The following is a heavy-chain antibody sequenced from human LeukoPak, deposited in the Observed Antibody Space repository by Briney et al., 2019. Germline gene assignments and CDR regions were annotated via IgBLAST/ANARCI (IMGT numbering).Heavy chain of an antibody. V-gene: IGHV4-30-4*07. CDR2: IYNSGNT. CDR1: GGSISSGDYS. CDR3: ARVAYGSSWFDP. D-gene: IGHD2-2*01. J-gene: IGHJ5*02. Sequence: SETLSLTCAVSGGSISSGDYSWSWIRQPPGEGLEWIGFIYNSGNTYYNPSLKSRVTISIDTSKSQFSLTLTSVTAADTAVYYCARVAYGSSWFDPWGQGTLVIVSS.